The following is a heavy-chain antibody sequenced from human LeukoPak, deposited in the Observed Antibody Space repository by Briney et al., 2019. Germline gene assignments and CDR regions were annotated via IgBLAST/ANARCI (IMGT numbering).Heavy chain of an antibody. V-gene: IGHV4-59*01. J-gene: IGHJ4*02. CDR3: AKVRVAEEY. CDR1: GGSISSYY. CDR2: IYYSGST. Sequence: SETLSLTCTVFGGSISSYYWSWIRQSPGKGLEWIGYIYYSGSTNYNPSLKSRVTISVDTSKNQFSLRLSSVTAADTAVYYCAKVRVAEEYWGQGTLVTVSS. D-gene: IGHD3-3*01.